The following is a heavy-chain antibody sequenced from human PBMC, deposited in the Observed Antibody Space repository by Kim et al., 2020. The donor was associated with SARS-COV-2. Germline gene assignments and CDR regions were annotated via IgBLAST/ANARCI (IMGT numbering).Heavy chain of an antibody. V-gene: IGHV3-66*01. CDR1: GFTVSSNY. CDR3: ARDAQSYGMDV. CDR2: IYSGGST. J-gene: IGHJ6*02. Sequence: GGSLRLSCAASGFTVSSNYMRWVRQAPGKGLEWVSVIYSGGSTYYADSVKGRFTIYRENSKNTMYLQMNSLRAEDTAVYYCARDAQSYGMDVWGQGTTVTVSS.